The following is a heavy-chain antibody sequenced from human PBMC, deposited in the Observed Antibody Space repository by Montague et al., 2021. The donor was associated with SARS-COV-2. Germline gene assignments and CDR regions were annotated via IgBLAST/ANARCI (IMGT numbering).Heavy chain of an antibody. CDR2: INHSGST. Sequence: SETLSLTCAVYGGSVSDYYWSWICQPPGKGLEWIGEINHSGSTNXNPSLKSRVTTSVDTSKNQFSLKLTSVTAADTAVYYCAGGPRITMIVVVITDIWFDPWGQGTLGTGSS. V-gene: IGHV4-34*01. CDR3: AGGPRITMIVVVITDIWFDP. D-gene: IGHD3-22*01. J-gene: IGHJ5*02. CDR1: GGSVSDYY.